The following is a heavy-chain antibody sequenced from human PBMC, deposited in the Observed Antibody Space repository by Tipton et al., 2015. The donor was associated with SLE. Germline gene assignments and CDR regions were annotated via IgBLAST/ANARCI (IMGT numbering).Heavy chain of an antibody. CDR1: GGSISSHY. D-gene: IGHD6-13*01. V-gene: IGHV4-59*11. J-gene: IGHJ5*02. CDR3: ARDMASSSWGRWFDP. Sequence: KPSETLSLTCTVSGGSISSHYWSWIRQPPGKGLEWIGYIYYSGSTNYNPSLKSRVTISVDTSKNQFSLKLSSVTAADTAVYYCARDMASSSWGRWFDPWGQGTLVTVSS. CDR2: IYYSGST.